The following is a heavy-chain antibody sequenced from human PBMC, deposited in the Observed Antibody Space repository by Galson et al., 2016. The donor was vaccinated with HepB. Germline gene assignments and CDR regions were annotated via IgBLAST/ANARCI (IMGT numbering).Heavy chain of an antibody. CDR1: GFTFSSYA. J-gene: IGHJ4*02. D-gene: IGHD1-26*01. V-gene: IGHV3-30*04. Sequence: SLRLSCAASGFTFSSYAMNWVRQAPGKGLEWVAGTSYNGNNKYYIDSVKGRFTISRDDSKNTVYLQMNGLRGDDMAVYYCARVVAVGGNPPFAFDYWGQGTLVTASS. CDR2: TSYNGNNK. CDR3: ARVVAVGGNPPFAFDY.